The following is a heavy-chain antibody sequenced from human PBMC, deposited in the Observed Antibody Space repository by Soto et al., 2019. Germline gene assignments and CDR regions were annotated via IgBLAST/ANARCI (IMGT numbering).Heavy chain of an antibody. D-gene: IGHD3-10*01. J-gene: IGHJ5*02. V-gene: IGHV4-59*08. CDR1: GGKSRALG. CDR3: ARHSPRLLWFGELLESYNWFDP. CDR2: IYYSGST. Sequence: TVSGGKSRALGWRRIQKKKGKGPERIGYIYYSGSTNYNPSLKSRVTISVDTSKNQFSLKLSSVTTADTAVYYCARHSPRLLWFGELLESYNWFDPWGQGTLVTVSS.